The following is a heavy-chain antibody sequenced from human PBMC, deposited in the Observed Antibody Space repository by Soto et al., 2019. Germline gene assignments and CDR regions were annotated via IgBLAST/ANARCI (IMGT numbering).Heavy chain of an antibody. J-gene: IGHJ5*02. Sequence: GGSLRLSCAASGFTFSSYGMHWVRQAPGKGLEWVAVISYDGSNKYYADSVKGRFTISRDNSKNTLYLQMNSLRAEDTAVYYCAKDAFRGSGWFGWFDPWGQGTLVTVSS. CDR2: ISYDGSNK. CDR3: AKDAFRGSGWFGWFDP. D-gene: IGHD6-19*01. V-gene: IGHV3-30*18. CDR1: GFTFSSYG.